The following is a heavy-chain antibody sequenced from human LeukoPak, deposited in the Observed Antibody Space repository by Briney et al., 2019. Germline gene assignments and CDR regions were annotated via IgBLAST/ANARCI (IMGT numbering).Heavy chain of an antibody. CDR3: ARVATGPNYYYYYYMDV. CDR2: INHSGST. J-gene: IGHJ6*03. CDR1: GGSFSGYY. Sequence: PSETLSLTCAVYGGSFSGYYWSWIRQPPGKGLEWIGEINHSGSTNYNPSLKSRVTISVDTSKNQFSLKLSSVTAADTAVYYCARVATGPNYYYYYYMDVWGKGTTVTVSS. V-gene: IGHV4-34*01. D-gene: IGHD1-1*01.